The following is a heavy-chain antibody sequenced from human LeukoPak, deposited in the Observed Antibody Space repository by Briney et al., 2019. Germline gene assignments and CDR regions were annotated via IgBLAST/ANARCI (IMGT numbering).Heavy chain of an antibody. V-gene: IGHV4-34*01. J-gene: IGHJ4*02. CDR2: INHSGST. CDR3: ARAPRGYSYGYRYYFDY. D-gene: IGHD5-18*01. CDR1: GGSFSGYY. Sequence: SETLSLTCAVYGGSFSGYYWSWIRQPPGKGLEWIGEINHSGSTNYNPSLKSRVTISVGTSKNQFSLKLSSVTAADTAVYYCARAPRGYSYGYRYYFDYWGQGTLVTVSS.